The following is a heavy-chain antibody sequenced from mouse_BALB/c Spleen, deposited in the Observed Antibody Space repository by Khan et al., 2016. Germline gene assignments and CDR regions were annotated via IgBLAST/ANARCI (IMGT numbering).Heavy chain of an antibody. J-gene: IGHJ4*01. CDR3: AKSNYDVGYYAMDY. CDR1: GFSLTSYG. V-gene: IGHV2-5-1*01. CDR2: IWRGGST. D-gene: IGHD2-4*01. Sequence: QVQLKQSGPSLVQPSQSLSITCTVSGFSLTSYGVHWVRQSPGKGLEWLGVIWRGGSTDYNAAFMSRLSITKDNSKSQVFFKMNSLQADDTAIYYCAKSNYDVGYYAMDYWGQGTSVTVSS.